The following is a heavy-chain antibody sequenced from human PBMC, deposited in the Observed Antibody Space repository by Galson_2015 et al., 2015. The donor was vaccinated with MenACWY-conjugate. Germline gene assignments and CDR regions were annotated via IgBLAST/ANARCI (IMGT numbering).Heavy chain of an antibody. CDR2: IKQDGSET. CDR3: ATSTETTDLHPFDY. Sequence: SLRLSCAASGFTFSNYWMSWVRQAPGKGLEWVANIKQDGSETYYVDSVKGRFTISRDNAKNSLYLQMNSLRAEDTAVYYCATSTETTDLHPFDYWGQGTLVTVSS. V-gene: IGHV3-7*03. D-gene: IGHD4-17*01. J-gene: IGHJ4*02. CDR1: GFTFSNYW.